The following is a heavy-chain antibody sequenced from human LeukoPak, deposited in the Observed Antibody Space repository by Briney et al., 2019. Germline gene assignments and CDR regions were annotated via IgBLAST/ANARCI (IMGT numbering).Heavy chain of an antibody. CDR2: IGPVVLNT. CDR3: ARLARYSWSPISPLYYYYYMDV. V-gene: IGHV3-23*01. Sequence: GGPLRLPCPASGFTFSSYGMSWVRKVPGKDRHGSPAIGPVVLNTYYADSVKGRFIISRDNSKNMLYLQMSSLRAEDTAVYYCARLARYSWSPISPLYYYYYMDVWGKGTTATVSS. D-gene: IGHD1-26*01. J-gene: IGHJ6*03. CDR1: GFTFSSYG.